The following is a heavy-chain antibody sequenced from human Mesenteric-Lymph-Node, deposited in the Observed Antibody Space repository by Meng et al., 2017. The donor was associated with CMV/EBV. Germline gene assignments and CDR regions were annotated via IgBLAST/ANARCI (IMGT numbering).Heavy chain of an antibody. CDR3: ARAIITRYYFYGMDV. CDR2: IRYDGSDK. CDR1: GFTFSNYG. J-gene: IGHJ6*02. D-gene: IGHD3-16*01. V-gene: IGHV3-30*02. Sequence: GESLKISCAASGFTFSNYGMNWVRQAPGKGLEWVSFIRYDGSDKYYADSVKGRFTISRDNSKNTLYLQMNSLRAEDTAVYYCARAIITRYYFYGMDVWGQGTTVTVSS.